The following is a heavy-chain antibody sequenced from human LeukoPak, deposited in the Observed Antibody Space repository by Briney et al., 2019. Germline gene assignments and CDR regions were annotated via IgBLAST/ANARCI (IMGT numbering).Heavy chain of an antibody. V-gene: IGHV3-23*01. CDR3: AKGSAAPDWYFDL. CDR2: ISGSGGST. D-gene: IGHD6-6*01. CDR1: RFTFSSYA. Sequence: PGGSLRLSCAASRFTFSSYAMSWVRQAPGKGLEWVSAISGSGGSTYYADSVKGRFTISRDNSKNTLYLQMNSLRAEDTAVYYCAKGSAAPDWYFDLWGRGTLVTVSS. J-gene: IGHJ2*01.